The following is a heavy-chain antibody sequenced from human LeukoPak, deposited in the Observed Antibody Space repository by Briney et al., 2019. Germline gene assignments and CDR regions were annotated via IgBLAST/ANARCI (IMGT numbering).Heavy chain of an antibody. CDR1: GGSISSYY. CDR2: IYYSGST. V-gene: IGHV4-59*01. Sequence: PSETLSLTCTVSGGSISSYYWSWIRQPPGKGLEWIGYIYYSGSTNYNPSLKGRVTISVDTSKNQFSLKLSSVTAADTAVYYCAREDFWSGHSAFDIWGQGTMVTVSS. D-gene: IGHD3-3*01. CDR3: AREDFWSGHSAFDI. J-gene: IGHJ3*02.